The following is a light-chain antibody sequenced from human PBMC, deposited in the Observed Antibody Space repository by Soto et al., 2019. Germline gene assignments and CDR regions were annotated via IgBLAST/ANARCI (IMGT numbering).Light chain of an antibody. Sequence: EIVLTQSPATLSLSPGERATLSCRASQSVSRYLTWYQQKRGQAPRLLIYDASNRATGIPARFSGSGSGTDFTLTISSLEPEDFAVYYCQQYGSSPWTFGQGTKVDIK. CDR1: QSVSRY. J-gene: IGKJ1*01. CDR2: DAS. CDR3: QQYGSSPWT. V-gene: IGKV3-11*01.